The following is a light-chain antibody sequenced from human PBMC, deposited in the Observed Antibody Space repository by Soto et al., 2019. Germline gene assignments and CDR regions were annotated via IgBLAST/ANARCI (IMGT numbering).Light chain of an antibody. CDR2: KAS. Sequence: DIQMTQSPSTLSASVGDRVTITCRASQTISNWLAWYQQRPGKAPNLLIYKASTLESGVSSRFSGRGSGTEFTLTISSLQHDDFATYYCQHYNTYPYTFGQGTKLEIK. CDR3: QHYNTYPYT. CDR1: QTISNW. J-gene: IGKJ2*01. V-gene: IGKV1-5*03.